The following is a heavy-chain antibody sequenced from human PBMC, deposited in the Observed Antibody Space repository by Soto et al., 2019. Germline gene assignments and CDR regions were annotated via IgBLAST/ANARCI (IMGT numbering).Heavy chain of an antibody. J-gene: IGHJ4*02. CDR2: IYYSGST. D-gene: IGHD1-1*01. Sequence: SETLSLTCTVSGGSISSYYWSWIRQPPGKGLEWIGYIYYSGSTNYNPSLKSRVTISVDTSKNQFSLKLSSVTAADTAVYYCARYELERRSIVLYYWGQGTLVTVSS. CDR3: ARYELERRSIVLYY. V-gene: IGHV4-59*01. CDR1: GGSISSYY.